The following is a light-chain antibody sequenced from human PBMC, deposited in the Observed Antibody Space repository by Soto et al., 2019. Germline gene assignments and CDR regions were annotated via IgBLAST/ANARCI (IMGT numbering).Light chain of an antibody. V-gene: IGLV2-14*04. CDR2: DVS. J-gene: IGLJ1*01. CDR3: SSYTSSSTPRYV. Sequence: GQSITISCTGTSSDVGGYNYVSWYQQHPGKAPKLMIYDVSNRPSGVSNRFSGSKSGNTASLTISGLQAEDEADYYCSSYTSSSTPRYVFGTGTKVTVL. CDR1: SSDVGGYNY.